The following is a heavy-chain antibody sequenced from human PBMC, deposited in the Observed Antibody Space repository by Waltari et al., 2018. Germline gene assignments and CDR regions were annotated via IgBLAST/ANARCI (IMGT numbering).Heavy chain of an antibody. Sequence: EVQLVESGGGLVQPGGSLRLSCAASGFTFSSYAMSWVRQAPGKGLEWVSASSGSGGSTYYADSVKGRFTISRDNSKNTLYLKMNSLRAEDTAVYYCAKPPADSSGYYNYWGQGTLVTVSS. CDR2: SSGSGGST. V-gene: IGHV3-23*04. CDR1: GFTFSSYA. J-gene: IGHJ4*02. D-gene: IGHD3-22*01. CDR3: AKPPADSSGYYNY.